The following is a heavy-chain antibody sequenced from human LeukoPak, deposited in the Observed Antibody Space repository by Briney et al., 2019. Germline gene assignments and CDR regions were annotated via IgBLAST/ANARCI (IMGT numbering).Heavy chain of an antibody. CDR1: GFTFSSYG. D-gene: IGHD1-14*01. V-gene: IGHV3-23*01. CDR3: ATGSYYYYMDV. CDR2: ISGSGDST. J-gene: IGHJ6*03. Sequence: GGSLRLSCAASGFTFSSYGMSWVRQAPGKGLEWVSAISGSGDSTYYADSVKGRFTISRDNSKNTLYLQMNSLRAEDTAVYYCATGSYYYYMDVWGKGTTVTISS.